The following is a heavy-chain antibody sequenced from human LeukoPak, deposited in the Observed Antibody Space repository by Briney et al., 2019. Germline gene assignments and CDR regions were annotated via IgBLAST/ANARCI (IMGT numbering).Heavy chain of an antibody. CDR1: GGSISSSNW. Sequence: PSGTLSLTCAVSGGSISSSNWWSWVRQPPGRGLEWIGEIYHSGSTYYNPSLKSRVTISVDTSKNQFSLKLSSVTAADTAVYYCARHRVTTAFPFDYWGQGTLVTVSS. V-gene: IGHV4-4*02. CDR2: IYHSGST. D-gene: IGHD4-17*01. CDR3: ARHRVTTAFPFDY. J-gene: IGHJ4*02.